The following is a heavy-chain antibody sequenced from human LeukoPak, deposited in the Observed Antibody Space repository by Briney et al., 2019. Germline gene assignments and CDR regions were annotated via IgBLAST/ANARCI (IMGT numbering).Heavy chain of an antibody. V-gene: IGHV1-69*05. CDR2: ITPIFATT. CDR3: ARPVIAAAGHGAFNI. D-gene: IGHD6-13*01. CDR1: GGTFSSYA. Sequence: SVKVSCKASGGTFSSYAVNWGRQAPGQRLEWMGGITPIFATTDYAQKFQGRVTIIRDESTGTGHMEMSSRRSEGAAVYYCARPVIAAAGHGAFNIGGKGTMVTVSS. J-gene: IGHJ3*02.